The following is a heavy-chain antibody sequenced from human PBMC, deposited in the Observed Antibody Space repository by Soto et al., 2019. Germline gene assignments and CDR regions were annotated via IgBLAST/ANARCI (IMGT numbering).Heavy chain of an antibody. V-gene: IGHV3-7*01. J-gene: IGHJ3*02. CDR3: ARDYNKYYCISTSCQRAAFDI. CDR2: IKQDGSNK. CDR1: GFTFSSYW. Sequence: GGSLRLSCAASGFTFSSYWMSWVRKEPGKGLEWVANIKQDGSNKYYADSVKGRFAISRDNSKNTLYLQMNSLRAEDTAVYYSARDYNKYYCISTSCQRAAFDIWGQGTMVTVSS. D-gene: IGHD2-2*01.